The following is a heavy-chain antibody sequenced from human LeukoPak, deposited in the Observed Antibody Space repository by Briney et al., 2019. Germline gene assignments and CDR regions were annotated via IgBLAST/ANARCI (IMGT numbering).Heavy chain of an antibody. CDR3: ARDLVWFGEGDWFDP. J-gene: IGHJ5*02. CDR2: IYTSGST. Sequence: SETLSLTCTVSGGSISSYCWSWIRRPAGKGLEWIGRIYTSGSTNYNPSLKSRVTMSVDTSKNQFSLKLSSVTAADTAVYYCARDLVWFGEGDWFDPWGQGTLVTVSS. D-gene: IGHD3-10*01. V-gene: IGHV4-4*07. CDR1: GGSISSYC.